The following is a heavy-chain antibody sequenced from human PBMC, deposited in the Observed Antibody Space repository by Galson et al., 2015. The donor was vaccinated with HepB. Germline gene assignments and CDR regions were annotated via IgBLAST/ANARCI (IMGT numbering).Heavy chain of an antibody. CDR2: ISGSGGST. Sequence: SLRLSCAASGFTFSSYAMSWVRQAPGKGLEWVSAISGSGGSTYYADSVEGRFTISRDNSKNTLYLQMNSLRAEDTAVYYCAISLLRGPFDYWGQGTLVTVSS. J-gene: IGHJ4*02. D-gene: IGHD2-15*01. V-gene: IGHV3-23*01. CDR3: AISLLRGPFDY. CDR1: GFTFSSYA.